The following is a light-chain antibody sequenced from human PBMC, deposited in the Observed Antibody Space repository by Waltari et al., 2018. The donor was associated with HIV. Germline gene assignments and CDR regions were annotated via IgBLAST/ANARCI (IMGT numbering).Light chain of an antibody. CDR1: SGHSAYA. CDR3: QTWGNGFVI. Sequence: QLVLTQSPSASASLGASVKLTCTLSSGHSAYAIASHQQQPEKGPRYLMKLNSDGSHSKGDGIPDRFSGSSSGTERYLTISSLQSEDGADYYCQTWGNGFVIFGGGTKLSVL. J-gene: IGLJ2*01. V-gene: IGLV4-69*02. CDR2: LNSDGSH.